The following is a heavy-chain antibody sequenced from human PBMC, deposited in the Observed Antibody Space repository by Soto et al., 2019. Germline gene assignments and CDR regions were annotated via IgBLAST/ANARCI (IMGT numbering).Heavy chain of an antibody. CDR2: INQSGST. CDR1: GGYLSSSSY. CDR3: ATQTPGSYHFDY. V-gene: IGHV4-4*02. J-gene: IGHJ4*02. Sequence: QVQLQESGPGLVMPSGTLSLTCAVSGGYLSSSSYWSWVRQPPGQGLEWIGEINQSGSTSYSPSLKIRVIISKDKSKNKFFLNLNSVTAADTAVYYCATQTPGSYHFDYWGQGHLVTSPQ. D-gene: IGHD3-10*01.